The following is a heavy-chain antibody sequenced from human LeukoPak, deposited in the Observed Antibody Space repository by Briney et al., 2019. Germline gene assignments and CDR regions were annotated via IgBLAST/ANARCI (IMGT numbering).Heavy chain of an antibody. CDR3: ARDFHMVRGVTLDY. Sequence: PGGSLRLSCAASGFTFSSYSMNWVRQAPGKGLEWVSSISSSSSYIYYADSVKGRFTISRDNAKNSLYLQMNSLRAEDTAVYYCARDFHMVRGVTLDYWGQGTLVTVSS. CDR2: ISSSSSYI. D-gene: IGHD3-10*01. V-gene: IGHV3-21*01. CDR1: GFTFSSYS. J-gene: IGHJ4*02.